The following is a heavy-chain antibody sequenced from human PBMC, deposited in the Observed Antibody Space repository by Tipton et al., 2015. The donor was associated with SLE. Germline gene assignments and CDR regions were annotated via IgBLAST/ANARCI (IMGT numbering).Heavy chain of an antibody. CDR3: TRPDYGGIDY. CDR1: GGSLSGHY. CDR2: SNDSGKT. D-gene: IGHD4-23*01. V-gene: IGHV4-34*01. J-gene: IGHJ4*02. Sequence: TLSLTCTVYGGSLSGHYWSGIRQPPGKGLECIGESNDSGKTNYNPALKSRVTISVDTSRNQFSLMLTSMTAADTAVYYCTRPDYGGIDYWGQGTLVTVSS.